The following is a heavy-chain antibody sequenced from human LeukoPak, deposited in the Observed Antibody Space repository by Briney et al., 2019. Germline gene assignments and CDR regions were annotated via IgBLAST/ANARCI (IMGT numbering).Heavy chain of an antibody. CDR1: GFSFSTYW. Sequence: GGSLRLSCAASGFSFSTYWMNWVRQAPGKGLEWVANIKLDGSEKYYVDSVKGRFTISRDNAKNSLYLQMSSLRAEDTAVYYCARDSSPYGSGSYYSHWGQGTLVTVSS. CDR2: IKLDGSEK. V-gene: IGHV3-7*01. D-gene: IGHD3-10*01. J-gene: IGHJ4*02. CDR3: ARDSSPYGSGSYYSH.